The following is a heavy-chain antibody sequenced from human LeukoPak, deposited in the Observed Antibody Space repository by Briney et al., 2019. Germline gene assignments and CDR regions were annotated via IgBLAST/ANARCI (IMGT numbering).Heavy chain of an antibody. CDR1: GYTFTGYY. CDR2: INPNSGGT. J-gene: IGHJ4*02. CDR3: ARDHRTMVRGVITY. V-gene: IGHV1-2*02. D-gene: IGHD3-10*01. Sequence: GASVKVSCKASGYTFTGYYMHWVRQAPGQGLEWMGWINPNSGGTNYAQKFQGRVTMTRDTSISTAYMKLSRLRSDDTAVYYCARDHRTMVRGVITYWGQGTLVTVSS.